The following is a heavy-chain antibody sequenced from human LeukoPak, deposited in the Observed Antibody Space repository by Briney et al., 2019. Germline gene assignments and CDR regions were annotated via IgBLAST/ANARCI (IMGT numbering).Heavy chain of an antibody. CDR3: AKGYSSSWTLAY. V-gene: IGHV3-11*01. D-gene: IGHD6-13*01. CDR1: GFTFSDYY. J-gene: IGHJ4*02. CDR2: ISNSGSAT. Sequence: PGGSLRLSCAASGFTFSDYYMSWIRQAPGKGLECVAYISNSGSATSYADSVKDRFTISRDNAKNSLVLQMNSLRVEDTAVYYCAKGYSSSWTLAYWGQGTLVTVSS.